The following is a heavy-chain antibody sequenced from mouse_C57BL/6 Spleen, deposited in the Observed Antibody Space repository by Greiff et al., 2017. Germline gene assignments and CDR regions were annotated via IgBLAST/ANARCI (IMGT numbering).Heavy chain of an antibody. CDR2: INPSTGGT. D-gene: IGHD1-1*01. Sequence: EVQLQQSGPELVKPGASVKISCKASGYSFTGYYMNWVKQSPEKSLEWIGEINPSTGGTTYNQKFKAKATLTVDKSSSTAYMQLKSLTSEDSAVYYCARPRYGSSWFAYWGQGTLVTVSA. J-gene: IGHJ3*01. CDR3: ARPRYGSSWFAY. CDR1: GYSFTGYY. V-gene: IGHV1-42*01.